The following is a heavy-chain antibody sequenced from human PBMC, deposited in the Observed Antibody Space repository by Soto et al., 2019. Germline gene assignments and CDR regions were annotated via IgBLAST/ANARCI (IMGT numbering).Heavy chain of an antibody. Sequence: ASVKVSCKASGYTFTSYYMHWVRQAPGQGLEWMGIINPSGGSTSYAQKFQGRVTMTRDTSTSTVYMELSSLRSEDTAVYYCASDIYVLTVYATPWSGYGMDVWGQGTTVTVSS. J-gene: IGHJ6*02. CDR3: ASDIYVLTVYATPWSGYGMDV. V-gene: IGHV1-46*01. CDR1: GYTFTSYY. CDR2: INPSGGST. D-gene: IGHD2-8*01.